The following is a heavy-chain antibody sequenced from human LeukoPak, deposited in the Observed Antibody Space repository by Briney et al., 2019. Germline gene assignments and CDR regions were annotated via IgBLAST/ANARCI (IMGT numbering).Heavy chain of an antibody. CDR3: ARDLGLRGVTNWFDP. CDR2: IDPSGGST. V-gene: IGHV1-46*01. CDR1: AYTFSSYL. J-gene: IGHJ5*02. Sequence: EASVKVSCKASAYTFSSYLIHWVRQAPGQGLEWMGIIDPSGGSTAYAQKFQGRVTMTRDTSTSTVYMELSSLRSEDTAVYYCARDLGLRGVTNWFDPWGQGTLVTVSS. D-gene: IGHD3-10*01.